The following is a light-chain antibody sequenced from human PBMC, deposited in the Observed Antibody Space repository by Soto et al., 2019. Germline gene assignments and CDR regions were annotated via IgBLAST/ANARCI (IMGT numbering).Light chain of an antibody. CDR2: AVS. CDR3: TSYTRDTALV. CDR1: SSDIGGYNS. J-gene: IGLJ1*01. V-gene: IGLV2-14*01. Sequence: QSVLTQPASVSGSPGQSITISCTGTSSDIGGYNSVSWYQQHPGKAPKLVIYAVSNRPSGVSSRFSGSKSGSTASLTISGLQAEDEADYHCTSYTRDTALVFGTGTKVTVL.